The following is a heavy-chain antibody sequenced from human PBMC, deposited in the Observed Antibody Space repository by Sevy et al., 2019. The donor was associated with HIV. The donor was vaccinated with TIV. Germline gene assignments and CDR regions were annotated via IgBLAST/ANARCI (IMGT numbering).Heavy chain of an antibody. V-gene: IGHV3-9*01. CDR2: ISWNSRNI. CDR1: GFSFRDHA. J-gene: IGHJ4*02. CDR3: ARDGIVIVPAAVAVTGYFDY. D-gene: IGHD2-2*01. Sequence: GGSLRLSCAASGFSFRDHAMHWVRQVPGKGLEWVSGISWNSRNIGYADSVKGRFTISRDNAKNLVFLQMNSLRPEDTAVYYCARDGIVIVPAAVAVTGYFDYWGQGTLVTVSS.